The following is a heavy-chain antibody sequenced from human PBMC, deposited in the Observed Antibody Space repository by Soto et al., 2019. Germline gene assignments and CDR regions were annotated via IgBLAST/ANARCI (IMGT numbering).Heavy chain of an antibody. CDR1: GFTFSIYA. V-gene: IGHV3-23*01. J-gene: IGHJ6*03. CDR3: AKDLWSGYDMDV. CDR2: ISGSGGST. Sequence: GGSLGLACAASGFTFSIYAMSWVRQAPGKGLEWVSAISGSGGSTYYADSVKGRFTISRDNSKNTLYLQMNSLRAEDTAVYYCAKDLWSGYDMDVWGKGTTVTVSS. D-gene: IGHD3-3*01.